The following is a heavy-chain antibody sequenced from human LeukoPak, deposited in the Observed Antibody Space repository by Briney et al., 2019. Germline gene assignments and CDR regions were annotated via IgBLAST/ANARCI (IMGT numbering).Heavy chain of an antibody. CDR3: VRNVPFDY. V-gene: IGHV3-7*01. J-gene: IGHJ4*02. Sequence: GGSLRLSCAASGFTFSTYWMGWVRQAPGKGLEWVANIKQDGSEKYYVDSVKGRFTISRDNAKNLLFLQMNSPRAEDTAVYYCVRNVPFDYWGQGTLVIVSS. CDR2: IKQDGSEK. D-gene: IGHD2-2*01. CDR1: GFTFSTYW.